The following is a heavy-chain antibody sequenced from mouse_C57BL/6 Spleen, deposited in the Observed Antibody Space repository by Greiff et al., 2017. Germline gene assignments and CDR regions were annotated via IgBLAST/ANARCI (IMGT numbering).Heavy chain of an antibody. CDR1: GFNIKDYY. CDR2: IDPEDSDT. CDR3: TTGDCYFDY. V-gene: IGHV14-1*01. Sequence: EVQLQQSGAELVRPGASVKLSCPASGFNIKDYYMHWVKQRPEQGLEWIGRIDPEDSDTAYAPKFQGKATMTADTTSNTAYLQLSSLTSEDTAVYYCTTGDCYFDYWGQGTTLTVSS. J-gene: IGHJ2*01.